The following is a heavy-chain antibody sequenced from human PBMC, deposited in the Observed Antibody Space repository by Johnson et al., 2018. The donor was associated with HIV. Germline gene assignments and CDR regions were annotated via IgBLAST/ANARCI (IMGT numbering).Heavy chain of an antibody. Sequence: QVQLVESGGGVVQPGRSVRLSCAASGFTISSHAMHWVRQAPGKGLEWVAVVSYDGSYKFYADAVKGRFTISRDNSKNTLYLQMNSLRAEDTAVYNCARDPSGYCSSSSCYNPFFDIWGQGTMVTVSS. D-gene: IGHD2-2*02. CDR2: VSYDGSYK. CDR3: ARDPSGYCSSSSCYNPFFDI. CDR1: GFTISSHA. J-gene: IGHJ3*02. V-gene: IGHV3-30*04.